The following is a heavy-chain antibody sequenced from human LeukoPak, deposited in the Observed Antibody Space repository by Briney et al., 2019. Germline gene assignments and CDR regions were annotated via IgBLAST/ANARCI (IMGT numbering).Heavy chain of an antibody. CDR3: ARDRGGIGYYMDV. D-gene: IGHD3-16*02. CDR1: GFTFSSYG. V-gene: IGHV3-30*02. J-gene: IGHJ6*03. Sequence: GGSLRLSCAASGFTFSSYGMHWVRQAPGKGLEWVAFIRYDGSNKYYADSVKGRFTISRDNAKTSLYLQMNSLRAEDTALYYCARDRGGIGYYMDVWGKGTTVTVSS. CDR2: IRYDGSNK.